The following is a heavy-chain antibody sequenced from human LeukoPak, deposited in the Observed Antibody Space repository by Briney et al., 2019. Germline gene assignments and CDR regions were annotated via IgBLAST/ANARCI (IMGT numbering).Heavy chain of an antibody. V-gene: IGHV3-30*02. D-gene: IGHD3-22*01. Sequence: PGGSLRLSCAASGFTFSSYAMHWVRQAPGKGLEWVAFIRYDGNNKYYADSVKGRFTISRDIPKNTLYLQMNSLRAEDTAVYYCAKNYYDSSASSYYFDYWGQGTLVTVSS. CDR1: GFTFSSYA. CDR3: AKNYYDSSASSYYFDY. CDR2: IRYDGNNK. J-gene: IGHJ4*02.